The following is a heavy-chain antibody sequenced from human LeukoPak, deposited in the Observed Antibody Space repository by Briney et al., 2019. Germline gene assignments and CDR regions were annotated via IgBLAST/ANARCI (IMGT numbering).Heavy chain of an antibody. CDR3: ANTGRYFDWLSTHYFDY. Sequence: SQTLSLTCTVSGGSISSSSYYWGWIRQPPGKGLEWIGSIYYSGSTYYNPSLKSRVTISVDTSKNQFSLKLSSVTAADTAVYYCANTGRYFDWLSTHYFDYWGQGTLVTVSS. D-gene: IGHD3-9*01. J-gene: IGHJ4*02. CDR1: GGSISSSSYY. CDR2: IYYSGST. V-gene: IGHV4-39*01.